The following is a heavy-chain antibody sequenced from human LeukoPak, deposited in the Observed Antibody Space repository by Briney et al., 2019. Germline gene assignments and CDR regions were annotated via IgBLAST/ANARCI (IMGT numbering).Heavy chain of an antibody. D-gene: IGHD5-18*01. J-gene: IGHJ4*02. CDR3: ATLKRGSIYGYFDF. Sequence: SETLSLTCTVSGGSITSHYWSWLRQPPGKGLEWLAYVLDRVRTKDNPSLQSRLTLSADTSKNQFSLRLSSVTAADTAVYYCATLKRGSIYGYFDFWGQGIKVTVSS. CDR1: GGSITSHY. V-gene: IGHV4-59*11. CDR2: VLDRVRT.